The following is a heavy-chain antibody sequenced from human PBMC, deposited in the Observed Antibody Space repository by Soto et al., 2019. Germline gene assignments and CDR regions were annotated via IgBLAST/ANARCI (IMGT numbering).Heavy chain of an antibody. CDR3: ARGDDYGDYYYYMDV. D-gene: IGHD4-17*01. Sequence: ASVKVSCKASGYTFTSYDINWVRQATGQGLERMGWMNPNSGNTGYAQKFHGRVTMSRNTSISTAYMELSSLRSEDTAVYYCARGDDYGDYYYYMDVWGKGTTVTVSS. V-gene: IGHV1-8*01. J-gene: IGHJ6*03. CDR1: GYTFTSYD. CDR2: MNPNSGNT.